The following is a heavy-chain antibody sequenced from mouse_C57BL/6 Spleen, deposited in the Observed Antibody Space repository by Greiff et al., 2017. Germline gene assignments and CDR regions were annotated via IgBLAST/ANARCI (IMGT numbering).Heavy chain of an antibody. CDR2: IDPSDSET. Sequence: QVQLQQPGAELVRPGSSVKLSCKASGYTFTSYWMHWVKQRPIQGLEWIGNIDPSDSETHYNQKFKDKATLTVDTSSSTAYMQRSSLTSEDSAVYYCARSGDYDEFAYWGQGTLVTVSA. V-gene: IGHV1-52*01. D-gene: IGHD2-4*01. CDR1: GYTFTSYW. CDR3: ARSGDYDEFAY. J-gene: IGHJ3*01.